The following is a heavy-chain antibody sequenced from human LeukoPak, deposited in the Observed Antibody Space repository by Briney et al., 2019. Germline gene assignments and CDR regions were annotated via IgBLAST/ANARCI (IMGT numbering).Heavy chain of an antibody. CDR1: GFTFSSYE. J-gene: IGHJ4*02. Sequence: GGSLRLSCAASGFTFSSYEMNWVRQAPGKGLEWVSYISSSGSTIYYVDSVKGRFTISRDNAKNSLYLQMNSLRAEDTAVYYCATPWVLDTAMDPFDYWGQGTLVTVSS. CDR3: ATPWVLDTAMDPFDY. V-gene: IGHV3-48*03. D-gene: IGHD5-18*01. CDR2: ISSSGSTI.